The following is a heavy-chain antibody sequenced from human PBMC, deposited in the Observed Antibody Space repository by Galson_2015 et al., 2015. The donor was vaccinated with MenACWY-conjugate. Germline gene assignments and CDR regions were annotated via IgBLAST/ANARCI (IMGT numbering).Heavy chain of an antibody. CDR2: VSASGDST. V-gene: IGHV3-23*01. CDR1: GFTFSTYA. CDR3: AKDHAALAAHHLGYYFDF. J-gene: IGHJ4*02. D-gene: IGHD6-25*01. Sequence: SLRLSGAASGFTFSTYAMSWVRQAPGKGLEWVSTVSASGDSTYHTDSVKGRFTVSRDNSRDMLYLQMNSLRADDTAVYYCAKDHAALAAHHLGYYFDFWGQGALVTVSS.